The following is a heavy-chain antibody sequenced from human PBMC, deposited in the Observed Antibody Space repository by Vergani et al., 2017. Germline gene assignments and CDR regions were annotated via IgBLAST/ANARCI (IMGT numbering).Heavy chain of an antibody. J-gene: IGHJ4*02. Sequence: QVQLQQWGAGLLKPSETLSLTCAVYGGSFSGYYWSWIRQPPGKGLEWIGSIYYSGSTYYNPSLKSRVTISVDTSKNQFSLKLSSVTAADTAVYYCARRLSSSWYFDYWGQGTLVTVSS. CDR1: GGSFSGYY. V-gene: IGHV4-34*01. CDR2: IYYSGST. CDR3: ARRLSSSWYFDY. D-gene: IGHD6-13*01.